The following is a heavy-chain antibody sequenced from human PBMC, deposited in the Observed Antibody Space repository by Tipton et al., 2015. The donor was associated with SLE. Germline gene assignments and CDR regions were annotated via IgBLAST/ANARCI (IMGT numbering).Heavy chain of an antibody. CDR3: ARGGLGYSYYYYMDV. CDR2: IYYSGST. J-gene: IGHJ6*03. D-gene: IGHD5-18*01. Sequence: TLSLTCTVSGGSISSGRYYCSWIRQHPGKGLEWIGYIYYSGSTNYNPSLKSRVTISVDTSKNQFSLKLSSVTAADTAVYYCARGGLGYSYYYYMDVWGKGTTVTVSS. CDR1: GGSISSGRYY. V-gene: IGHV4-61*01.